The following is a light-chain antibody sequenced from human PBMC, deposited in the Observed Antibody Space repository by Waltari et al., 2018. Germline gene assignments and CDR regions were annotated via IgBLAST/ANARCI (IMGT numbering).Light chain of an antibody. CDR1: SSDVGGYNY. CDR2: DVS. J-gene: IGLJ2*01. V-gene: IGLV2-14*01. CDR3: SSYTSSSTLDVV. Sequence: QSALTQPASVSGSPGQSITIPCTGTSSDVGGYNYVSWYQQHPGKAPNLMIYDVSNRPSGVSNRFSGSKSGNTASLTISGLQAEDEADYYCSSYTSSSTLDVVFGGGTKLTVL.